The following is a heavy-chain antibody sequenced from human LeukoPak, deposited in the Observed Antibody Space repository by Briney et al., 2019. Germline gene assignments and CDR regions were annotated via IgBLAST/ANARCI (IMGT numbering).Heavy chain of an antibody. Sequence: KAGGSLRLSCAASGFTFSDYYMSWIRQAPGKGLEWVSYISSSSSYTNYADSVKGRFTISRDNAKNSLYLQMNSLRAEDTAVYYCARGLGRGEPDDYWGQGALVTVSS. CDR1: GFTFSDYY. CDR3: ARGLGRGEPDDY. D-gene: IGHD3-16*01. J-gene: IGHJ4*02. CDR2: ISSSSSYT. V-gene: IGHV3-11*05.